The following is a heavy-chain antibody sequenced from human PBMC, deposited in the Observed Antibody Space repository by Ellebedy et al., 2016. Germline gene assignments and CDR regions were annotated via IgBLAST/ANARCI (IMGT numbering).Heavy chain of an antibody. J-gene: IGHJ3*02. CDR1: GYSFSSYS. Sequence: GGSLRLSCKGSGYSFSSYSIAWVRQMPGKGLEWMGIIYPGDSDTRYSPSFQGQVTISADKSISTAYLQWNSLKASDTAMYYCARQTDRGDGYNCLAFDIWGQGTMVTVS. CDR3: ARQTDRGDGYNCLAFDI. V-gene: IGHV5-51*01. D-gene: IGHD5-24*01. CDR2: IYPGDSDT.